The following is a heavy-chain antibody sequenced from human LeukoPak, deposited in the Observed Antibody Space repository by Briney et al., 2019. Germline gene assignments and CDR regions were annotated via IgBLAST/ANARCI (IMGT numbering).Heavy chain of an antibody. Sequence: PSETLSLTCAVYGGSFSGYYWSWIRRPPGKGLEWIGEINHSGSTNYNPSLKSRVTISVDTSKNQFSLKLSSVTAADTAVYYCARGGYYYYYMDVWGKGTTVTISS. J-gene: IGHJ6*03. CDR1: GGSFSGYY. CDR3: ARGGYYYYYMDV. CDR2: INHSGST. V-gene: IGHV4-34*01.